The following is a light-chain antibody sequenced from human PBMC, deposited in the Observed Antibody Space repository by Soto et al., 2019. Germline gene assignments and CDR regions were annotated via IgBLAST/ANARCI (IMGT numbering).Light chain of an antibody. CDR3: TSYRSSSTLGV. Sequence: QSVLTQPASVSGSPGQSITISCTGSSSDVGGFSFVSWYQQYPGKAPQLIIYDVSNRPSGVSNRFSGSKSGNTASLTISGLQAEDEADYYCTSYRSSSTLGVFGTGTKVTV. V-gene: IGLV2-14*01. J-gene: IGLJ1*01. CDR2: DVS. CDR1: SSDVGGFSF.